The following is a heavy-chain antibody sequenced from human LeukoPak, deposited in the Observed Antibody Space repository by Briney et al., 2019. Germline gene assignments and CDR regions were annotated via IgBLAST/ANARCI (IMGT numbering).Heavy chain of an antibody. CDR2: ISAYNGNT. D-gene: IGHD6-19*01. Sequence: ASVKVSCKTSGYTFTTYGILWVRQAPGQGLEWMGWISAYNGNTNYAQKLQGRVTMTTDTSTSTAYMELRSLRSDDTAVYYCARGPHSSSSGLIWLYYFDYWGQGTLVTVSS. CDR3: ARGPHSSSSGLIWLYYFDY. J-gene: IGHJ4*02. CDR1: GYTFTTYG. V-gene: IGHV1-18*01.